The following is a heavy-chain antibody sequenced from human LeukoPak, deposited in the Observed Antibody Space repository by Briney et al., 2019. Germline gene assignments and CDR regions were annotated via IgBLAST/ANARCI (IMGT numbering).Heavy chain of an antibody. V-gene: IGHV1-2*02. J-gene: IGHJ6*02. D-gene: IGHD6-13*01. CDR3: ARGVTTADPYHHYGLDV. CDR1: GYKFTDYY. CDR2: VNPNTGGT. Sequence: ASVKVSCPASGYKFTDYYIYWVRQAPGQGPEWMGWVNPNTGGTSYAEKFRGRITSSRDESTGTAYMALTSLTSDDTAVYYCARGVTTADPYHHYGLDVWGPGTTVTVSS.